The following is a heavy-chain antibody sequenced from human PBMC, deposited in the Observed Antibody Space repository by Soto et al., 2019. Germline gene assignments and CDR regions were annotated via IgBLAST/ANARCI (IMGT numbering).Heavy chain of an antibody. CDR3: ARTGTTFWFDP. J-gene: IGHJ5*02. Sequence: PAETLSLKWSVSGGSMSSYNWSWIRQPPGKGLEWIGYIYYSGSTNYNPSLKSRVTISVDTSKNQFSLKLSSVTAADTAVYYCARTGTTFWFDPWGQGTLVTVSS. D-gene: IGHD1-7*01. V-gene: IGHV4-59*01. CDR1: GGSMSSYN. CDR2: IYYSGST.